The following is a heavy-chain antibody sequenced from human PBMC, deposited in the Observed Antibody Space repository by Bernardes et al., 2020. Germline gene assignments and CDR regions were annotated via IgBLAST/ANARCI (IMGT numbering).Heavy chain of an antibody. Sequence: GGSLRLSCAASGFTFRSYAMSWVRQAPGTGLEWVSALSGSGGSPYYADSVKGRFTISRDNSKNTLYLQMNSLRAEDTAVYYCAKVKPMITFGGVIVAFDYWGQGTLVTCSS. CDR2: LSGSGGSP. CDR1: GFTFRSYA. D-gene: IGHD3-16*02. CDR3: AKVKPMITFGGVIVAFDY. V-gene: IGHV3-23*01. J-gene: IGHJ4*02.